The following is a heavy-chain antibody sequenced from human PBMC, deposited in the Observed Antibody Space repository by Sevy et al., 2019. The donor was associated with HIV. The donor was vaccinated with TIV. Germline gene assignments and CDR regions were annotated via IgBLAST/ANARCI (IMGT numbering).Heavy chain of an antibody. V-gene: IGHV4-61*01. CDR3: ARGYRGKQAAFDI. CDR1: GGSVSSGSYY. CDR2: IYYSGST. D-gene: IGHD3-16*02. Sequence: SESLSLTCTVSGGSVSSGSYYWSWIRQPPGKGLEWIGYIYYSGSTNYNPSLKSRVTISVDTSKNQFSLKLSSVTAADTAVYYCARGYRGKQAAFDIWGQGTMVTVSS. J-gene: IGHJ3*02.